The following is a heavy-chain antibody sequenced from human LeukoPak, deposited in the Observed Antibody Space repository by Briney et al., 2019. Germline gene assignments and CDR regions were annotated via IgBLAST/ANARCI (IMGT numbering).Heavy chain of an antibody. CDR2: ISWDGGST. Sequence: PGGSLRLSCAASGFTFDDYTMHWVRQAPGKGLEWVSLISWDGGSTYYADSVKGRFTISRDNSKNSLYLQMNSLRTEDTALYYCAKGDYDILTGLGGLDPWGQGTLVTVSS. CDR3: AKGDYDILTGLGGLDP. J-gene: IGHJ5*02. V-gene: IGHV3-43*01. CDR1: GFTFDDYT. D-gene: IGHD3-9*01.